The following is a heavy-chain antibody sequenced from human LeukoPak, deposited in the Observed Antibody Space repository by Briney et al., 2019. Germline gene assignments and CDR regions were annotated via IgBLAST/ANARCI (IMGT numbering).Heavy chain of an antibody. CDR1: GGSISSYY. J-gene: IGHJ3*02. CDR3: ARRDSSGWYGVDDAFDI. D-gene: IGHD6-19*01. CDR2: IYYSGST. V-gene: IGHV4-59*08. Sequence: SETLSLTCTVSGGSISSYYWNWIRQPPGKGLEWIGYIYYSGSTNYNPSLKSRVTISVDTSKNQFSLKLSSVTAADTAVYYCARRDSSGWYGVDDAFDIWGQGTMVTVSS.